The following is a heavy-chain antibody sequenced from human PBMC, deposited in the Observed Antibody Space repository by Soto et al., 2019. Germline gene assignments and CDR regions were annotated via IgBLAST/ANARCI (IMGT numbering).Heavy chain of an antibody. CDR1: GFTFSSYA. Sequence: QVQLVESGGGVVQPGRSLRLSCVASGFTFSSYAMHWVRQAPGKGLEWVAVISYDGSNKYYADSVKGRFTISRDNSKNTLYLQMNSLRAEDTAVYYCARDVRSYYDSSGEIDYWGQGTLVTVSS. D-gene: IGHD3-22*01. J-gene: IGHJ4*02. CDR3: ARDVRSYYDSSGEIDY. V-gene: IGHV3-30-3*01. CDR2: ISYDGSNK.